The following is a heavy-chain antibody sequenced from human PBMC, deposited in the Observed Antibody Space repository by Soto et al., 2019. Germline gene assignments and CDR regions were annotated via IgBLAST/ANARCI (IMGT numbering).Heavy chain of an antibody. CDR1: GFTFSDSW. Sequence: GIPILSFVASGFTFSDSWMHWVRQAPGKGLVWVSRVNEHGTDSNYADSVKGRFTISRDNAKNTVYLQMNGLRAEDTAVYYCARVAVVTRGIDYWGQGTLVTVSS. J-gene: IGHJ4*02. V-gene: IGHV3-74*01. D-gene: IGHD6-19*01. CDR3: ARVAVVTRGIDY. CDR2: VNEHGTDS.